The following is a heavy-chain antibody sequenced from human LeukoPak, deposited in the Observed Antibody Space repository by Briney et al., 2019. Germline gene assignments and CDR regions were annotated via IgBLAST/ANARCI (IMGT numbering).Heavy chain of an antibody. J-gene: IGHJ4*02. V-gene: IGHV3-7*01. CDR1: GFTFSNYA. CDR2: IKQDGSEK. D-gene: IGHD5-12*01. Sequence: PGGSLRLSCAASGFTFSNYAMSWVRQAPGKGLEWVANIKQDGSEKYYVDSVKGRFTISRDNAKNSLYLQMNSLRAEDTAVYYCARGVMATIALTDYWGQGTLVTVSS. CDR3: ARGVMATIALTDY.